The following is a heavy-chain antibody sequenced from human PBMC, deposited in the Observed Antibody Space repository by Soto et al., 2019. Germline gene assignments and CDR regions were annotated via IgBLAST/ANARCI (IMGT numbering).Heavy chain of an antibody. J-gene: IGHJ4*02. CDR1: GYTFTSVQ. CDR3: ANCRLPAIPAAADY. CDR2: INPGSGST. D-gene: IGHD2-2*01. Sequence: ASVKVSCKTSGYTFTSVQIHWLRETAGQGLEWMGIINPGSGSTNYAQKFQGRVTMTSDTSTRTIYMELSSLRSEDTAVYYCANCRLPAIPAAADYWGQGTLVTVSS. V-gene: IGHV1-46*01.